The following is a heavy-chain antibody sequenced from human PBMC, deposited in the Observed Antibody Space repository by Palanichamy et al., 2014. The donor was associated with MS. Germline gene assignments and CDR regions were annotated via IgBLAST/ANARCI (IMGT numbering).Heavy chain of an antibody. D-gene: IGHD3-16*01. Sequence: QVQLQQWGAGLLKPSETLSLTCVVYGGSFSGYYWGWIRQPPGKGLEWIGEINHSGETNYNPSLKSRVTMSVDTPKNQFSLRLTSVTAADTAVYYCANMATYGPGGNWGQGTLVTVSS. CDR1: GGSFSGYY. CDR2: INHSGET. V-gene: IGHV4-34*01. CDR3: ANMATYGPGGN. J-gene: IGHJ4*02.